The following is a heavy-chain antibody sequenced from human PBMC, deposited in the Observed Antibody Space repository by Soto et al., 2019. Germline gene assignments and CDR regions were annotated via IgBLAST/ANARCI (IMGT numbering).Heavy chain of an antibody. CDR3: ARSRLWEQHFDS. D-gene: IGHD1-26*01. CDR2: IYYSGSI. J-gene: IGHJ4*02. V-gene: IGHV4-31*03. Sequence: LSLTCTVSGGSLTSEGYYWSWIRQLPGKGLEWIGYIYYSGSIFYNPFLKSRASISAHSSKRQFSLKLTSVTAADTAVYYCARSRLWEQHFDSWGQGTLVTVS. CDR1: GGSLTSEGYY.